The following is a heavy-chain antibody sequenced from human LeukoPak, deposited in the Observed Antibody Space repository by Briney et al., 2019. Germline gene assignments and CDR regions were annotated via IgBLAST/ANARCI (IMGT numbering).Heavy chain of an antibody. Sequence: GASVKVSCKASGYIFTGYYMHWVRQAPGQGLEWMGWINPNSGGTNYAQKFQGRVTMTRDTSISTAYMDLSRLRSDDTAVYYCASGERGYSYGTGYWFDPWGQGTLVTVSS. CDR1: GYIFTGYY. CDR2: INPNSGGT. D-gene: IGHD5-18*01. J-gene: IGHJ5*02. CDR3: ASGERGYSYGTGYWFDP. V-gene: IGHV1-2*02.